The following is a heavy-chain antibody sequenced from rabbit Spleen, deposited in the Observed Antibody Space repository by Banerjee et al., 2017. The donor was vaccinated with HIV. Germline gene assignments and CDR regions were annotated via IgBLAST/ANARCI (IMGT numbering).Heavy chain of an antibody. V-gene: IGHV1S47*01. CDR3: AREGWIDFNYPLGYFVL. D-gene: IGHD7-1*01. J-gene: IGHJ4*01. CDR2: IDPIFGST. Sequence: QEQLEESGGGLVKPEGSLTLSCKASGFDFSSYGVSWVRQAPGKGLEWIGYIDPIFGSTAYASWVNGRFTISSHNAQNTLYLQLNSLTAADTATYFCAREGWIDFNYPLGYFVLWGPGTLVTVS. CDR1: GFDFSSYG.